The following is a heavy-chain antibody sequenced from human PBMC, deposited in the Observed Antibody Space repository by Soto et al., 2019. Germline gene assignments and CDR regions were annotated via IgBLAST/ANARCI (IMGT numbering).Heavy chain of an antibody. CDR3: ARGDSSSWYHPFHP. V-gene: IGHV3-33*01. J-gene: IGHJ5*02. CDR1: GFTFSSYG. CDR2: IWYDGSNK. D-gene: IGHD6-13*01. Sequence: QVQLVESGGGVVQPGRSLRLSCAASGFTFSSYGMHWVRQAPGKGLEWVAVIWYDGSNKYYADSVKGRFTISRDNSKNTLYLQMNSLRAEDTAVYYCARGDSSSWYHPFHPWGQGTLVTVSS.